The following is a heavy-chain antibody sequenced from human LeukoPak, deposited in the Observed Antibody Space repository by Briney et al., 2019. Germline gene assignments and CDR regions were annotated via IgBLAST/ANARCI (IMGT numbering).Heavy chain of an antibody. V-gene: IGHV3-33*06. D-gene: IGHD1-26*01. CDR3: AKSVGYYYYYMDV. CDR1: GFTFSSYG. Sequence: GGSLRLSCAASGFTFSSYGMHWVRQAPGKGLEWVAVIWYDGSNKYYAGSVKGRFTISRDNSKNTLYLQMNSLRAEDTAVYYCAKSVGYYYYYMDVWGKGTTVTVSS. CDR2: IWYDGSNK. J-gene: IGHJ6*03.